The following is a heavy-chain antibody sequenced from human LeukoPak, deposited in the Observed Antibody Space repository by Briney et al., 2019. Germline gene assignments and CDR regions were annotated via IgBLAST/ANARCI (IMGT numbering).Heavy chain of an antibody. V-gene: IGHV3-30*18. CDR2: TSYDGSNK. D-gene: IGHD4-11*01. J-gene: IGHJ6*02. CDR3: AKDRSSKTTYYYYGMDV. Sequence: GGSLRLSCAASGFTFSNYGMHWVRQAPGKGLEWVTVTSYDGSNKYYADSVKGRFTISGDNSKNTLYLQMNSLRPEDTAVYYCAKDRSSKTTYYYYGMDVWGQGTTVTVSS. CDR1: GFTFSNYG.